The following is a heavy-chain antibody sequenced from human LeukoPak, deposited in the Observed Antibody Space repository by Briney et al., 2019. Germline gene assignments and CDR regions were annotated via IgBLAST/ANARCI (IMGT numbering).Heavy chain of an antibody. V-gene: IGHV4-39*01. CDR3: ARHGDDFWSGYYAH. CDR1: GGSISSSSYY. J-gene: IGHJ4*02. CDR2: IYYSGST. D-gene: IGHD3-3*01. Sequence: PSETLSLTCTVSGGSISSSSYYWGWIRQPPGKGLEWIGSIYYSGSTYYNPSLKSRVTISVDTSKNQFSLKLSSVTAADTAVYYCARHGDDFWSGYYAHWGQGTLVTVSS.